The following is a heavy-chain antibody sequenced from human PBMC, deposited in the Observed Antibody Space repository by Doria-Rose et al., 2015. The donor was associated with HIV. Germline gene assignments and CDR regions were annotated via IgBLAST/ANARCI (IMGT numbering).Heavy chain of an antibody. V-gene: IGHV2-26*01. D-gene: IGHD6-13*01. CDR1: GVSLSSPGMS. CDR2: IFSDDER. CDR3: ARIKSSRWYHKYYFDF. J-gene: IGHJ4*02. Sequence: QESGPVLVKPTETLTLTCTVSGVSLSSPGMSVSWIRQPPGKALEWLANIFSDDERSYKTSLKSRLTISRGTSKCQLVLTMTDMDPVDTATYYCARIKSSRWYHKYYFDFWGQGTLVIVSA.